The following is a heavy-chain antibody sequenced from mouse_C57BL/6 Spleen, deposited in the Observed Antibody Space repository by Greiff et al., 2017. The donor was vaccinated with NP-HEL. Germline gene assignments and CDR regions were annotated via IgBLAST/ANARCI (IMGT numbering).Heavy chain of an antibody. D-gene: IGHD1-1*01. J-gene: IGHJ2*01. CDR3: ARKHYGSSSFDY. CDR1: GYTFTDYN. CDR2: INPNNGGT. Sequence: VQLQQSGPELVKPGASVKIPCKASGYTFTDYNMDWVKQSHGKSLEWIGDINPNNGGTIYNQKFKGKATLTVDKSSSTAYMELRSLTSEDTAVYYCARKHYGSSSFDYWGQGTTLTVSS. V-gene: IGHV1-18*01.